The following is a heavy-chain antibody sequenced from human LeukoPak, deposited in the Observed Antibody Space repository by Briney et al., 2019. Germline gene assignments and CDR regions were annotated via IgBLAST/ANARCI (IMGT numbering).Heavy chain of an antibody. D-gene: IGHD6-13*01. CDR1: GYTFTSYG. CDR3: ALLVNYYYYYMDV. Sequence: ASVKASCKASGYTFTSYGISWVRQAPGQGLEWMGWISAYNGNTNYAQKLQGRVTMTTDTSTSTAYMELRSLRSDDTAVYYCALLVNYYYYYMDVWGKGTTVTVSS. V-gene: IGHV1-18*01. CDR2: ISAYNGNT. J-gene: IGHJ6*03.